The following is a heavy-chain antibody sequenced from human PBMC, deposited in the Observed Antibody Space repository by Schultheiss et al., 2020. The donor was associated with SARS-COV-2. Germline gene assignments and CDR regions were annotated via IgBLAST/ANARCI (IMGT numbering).Heavy chain of an antibody. D-gene: IGHD4-17*01. V-gene: IGHV4-39*07. CDR2: IYHSGST. J-gene: IGHJ2*01. CDR3: ARDTVTTVRPSWYFDL. CDR1: GGSISSYY. Sequence: SETLSLTCIVSGGSISSYYWSWIRQPPGKGLEWIGSIYHSGSTYYKPSLKSRVTISVDTSKNQFSLKLSSVTAADTAVYYCARDTVTTVRPSWYFDLWGRGTLVTVSS.